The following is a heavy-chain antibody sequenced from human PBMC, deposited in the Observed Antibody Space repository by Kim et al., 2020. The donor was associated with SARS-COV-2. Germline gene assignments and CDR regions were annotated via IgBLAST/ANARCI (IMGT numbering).Heavy chain of an antibody. CDR2: ISSSGGGT. J-gene: IGHJ4*02. CDR1: EFTFSSYE. Sequence: GGSLRLSCAASEFTFSSYEMTWVRQAPGKGLEWVSFISSSGGGTQYVDSVKGRFTISRDNAKNSLYLQMNSLRAEDTGVYYCARDYGGRKGDHWGQGTLVTVSS. D-gene: IGHD4-17*01. V-gene: IGHV3-48*03. CDR3: ARDYGGRKGDH.